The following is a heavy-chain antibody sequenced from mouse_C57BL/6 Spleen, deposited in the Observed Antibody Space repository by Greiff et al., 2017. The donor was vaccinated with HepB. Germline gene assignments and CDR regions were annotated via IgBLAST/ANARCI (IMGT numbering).Heavy chain of an antibody. V-gene: IGHV1-64*01. CDR3: ARGGDGYLYYFDY. CDR1: GYTFTSYW. D-gene: IGHD2-3*01. Sequence: VQLQQPGAELVKPGASVKLSCKASGYTFTSYWMHWVKQRPGQGLEWIGMIHPNSGSTNDNEKFKSKATLTVDKSSSTAYMQLSSLTSEDSAVYYCARGGDGYLYYFDYWGQGTTLTVSS. CDR2: IHPNSGST. J-gene: IGHJ2*01.